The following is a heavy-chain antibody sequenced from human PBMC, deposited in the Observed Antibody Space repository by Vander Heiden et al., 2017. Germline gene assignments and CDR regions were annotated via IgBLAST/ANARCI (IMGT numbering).Heavy chain of an antibody. CDR2: MNPNSGNT. Sequence: QVQLVQSGAEVKKPGASVKVSCKASGYTFTSYDINWVRQATGQGLEWMGWMNPNSGNTGYAQKFQGRVTMTRNTSISTAYMELSSLRSEDTAVYYCARGPACGDDCYPLYYYYGMDVWGQGTTVTVSS. D-gene: IGHD2-21*02. CDR3: ARGPACGDDCYPLYYYYGMDV. V-gene: IGHV1-8*01. J-gene: IGHJ6*02. CDR1: GYTFTSYD.